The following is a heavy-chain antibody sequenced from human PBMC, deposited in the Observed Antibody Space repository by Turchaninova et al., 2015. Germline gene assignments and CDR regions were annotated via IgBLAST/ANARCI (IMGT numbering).Heavy chain of an antibody. J-gene: IGHJ3*02. D-gene: IGHD2-15*01. V-gene: IGHV4-34*01. CDR3: ARDYIVVEVAANAFDI. CDR2: SGST. Sequence: SGSTNYHPSLKSRVTISVDMAKNQFSLKLRSVTAADTAIYYCARDYIVVEVAANAFDIWGQGTMVTVSS.